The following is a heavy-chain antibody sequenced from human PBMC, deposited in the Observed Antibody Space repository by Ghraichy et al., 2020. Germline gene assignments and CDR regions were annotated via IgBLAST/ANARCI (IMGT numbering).Heavy chain of an antibody. CDR2: IKSRLDGGTF. J-gene: IGHJ4*02. Sequence: GGSLRLSCAASGFTFTNAWMGWVRQGPGKGLEWFGLIKSRLDGGTFDYAAPVKDRFAISRDDSQSTLYLQMNSLKTEDTAVYYCTAGRGLWFGELLFPIDNWGQGTLVTVSS. CDR1: GFTFTNAW. CDR3: TAGRGLWFGELLFPIDN. V-gene: IGHV3-15*01. D-gene: IGHD3-10*01.